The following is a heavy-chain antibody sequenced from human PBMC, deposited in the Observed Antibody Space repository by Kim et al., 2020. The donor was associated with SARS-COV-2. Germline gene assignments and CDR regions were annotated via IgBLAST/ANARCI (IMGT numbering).Heavy chain of an antibody. D-gene: IGHD3-9*01. J-gene: IGHJ4*02. V-gene: IGHV4-31*03. CDR2: IYYSGST. Sequence: SETLSLTCTVSGGSISSGGYYWSWIRQHPGKGLEWIGYIYYSGSTYYNPSLKSRVTISVDTSKNQFALKLSSVTAADTAVYYCARGEYDTFDYWGQGTLVTVSS. CDR3: ARGEYDTFDY. CDR1: GGSISSGGYY.